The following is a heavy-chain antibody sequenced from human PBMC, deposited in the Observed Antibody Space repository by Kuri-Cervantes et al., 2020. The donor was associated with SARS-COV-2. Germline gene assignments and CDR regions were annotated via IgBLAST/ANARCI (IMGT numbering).Heavy chain of an antibody. Sequence: SVKVSCKASGGTFSSYAISWVRQAPGQGPEWMGGIIPIFGTANYAQKFQGRVTITTDESTSTAYMELSSLRSEDTAVYYCARGGWTTQSSSAVGSYYYYYMDVWGKGTTVTVSS. V-gene: IGHV1-69*05. D-gene: IGHD6-6*01. CDR2: IIPIFGTA. J-gene: IGHJ6*03. CDR3: ARGGWTTQSSSAVGSYYYYYMDV. CDR1: GGTFSSYA.